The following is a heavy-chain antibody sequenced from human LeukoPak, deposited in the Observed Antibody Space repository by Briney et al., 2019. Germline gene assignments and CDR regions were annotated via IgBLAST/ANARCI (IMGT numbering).Heavy chain of an antibody. D-gene: IGHD2-21*02. Sequence: GRSLRLSCAASGLMFSSYGMHWVRQAPGKGLEWVSVIYSGGSTYYADSVKGRFTISRDNSKNTLYLQVKSLRAEDTAVYYCARTDETAPAEDFQHWGQGTLVTVSS. CDR3: ARTDETAPAEDFQH. CDR1: GLMFSSYG. J-gene: IGHJ1*01. V-gene: IGHV3-NL1*01. CDR2: IYSGGST.